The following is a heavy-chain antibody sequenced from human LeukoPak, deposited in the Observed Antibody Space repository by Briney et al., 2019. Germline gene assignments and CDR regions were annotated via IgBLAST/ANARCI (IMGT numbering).Heavy chain of an antibody. CDR3: AKRAGGIPPRYYYDSSGFYGMDV. CDR2: ISHDGSNK. V-gene: IGHV3-30*18. CDR1: GFTFSSYG. J-gene: IGHJ6*02. D-gene: IGHD3-22*01. Sequence: GGSLRLSCAASGFTFSSYGMHWVRQAPGKGLEWVAVISHDGSNKYYADSVKGRFTISRDNSKNTLYLQMNSLRAEDTAVYYCAKRAGGIPPRYYYDSSGFYGMDVWGQGTTVTVSS.